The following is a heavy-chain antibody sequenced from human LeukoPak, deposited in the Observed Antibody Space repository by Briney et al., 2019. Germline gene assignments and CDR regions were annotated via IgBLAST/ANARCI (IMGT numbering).Heavy chain of an antibody. CDR3: ATRAGSYGYCFDY. J-gene: IGHJ4*02. CDR2: IYSGGST. Sequence: GGSLRLSCAASGFTVSSNYMSWVRQAPGKGLEWVSFIYSGGSTYYADSVKGRFTISRDNSKNTLYLQMNSLRAEDTAVYYCATRAGSYGYCFDYWGQGTLVTVSS. D-gene: IGHD3-10*01. V-gene: IGHV3-53*01. CDR1: GFTVSSNY.